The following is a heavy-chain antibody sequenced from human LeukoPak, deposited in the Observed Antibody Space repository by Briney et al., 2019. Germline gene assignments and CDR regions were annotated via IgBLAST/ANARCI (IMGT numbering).Heavy chain of an antibody. CDR2: ISSSGSAI. CDR3: ARGGSLGY. Sequence: PGGSLSLSCAASGFTFSSYEMNWVRQAPGKGLEWVSKISSSGSAIYYADSVKGRFTISRDNAKSTLYLQMNSLRVEDTAVYYCARGGSLGYWGQGTLVTVCS. J-gene: IGHJ4*02. D-gene: IGHD6-19*01. V-gene: IGHV3-48*03. CDR1: GFTFSSYE.